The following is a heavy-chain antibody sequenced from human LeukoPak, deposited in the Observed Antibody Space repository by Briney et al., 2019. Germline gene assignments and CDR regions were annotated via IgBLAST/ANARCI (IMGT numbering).Heavy chain of an antibody. V-gene: IGHV3-30*18. CDR3: AKALDSGGNFYFDY. D-gene: IGHD4-23*01. J-gene: IGHJ4*02. Sequence: PGGSLRLSCAASGFTVGSSYMGWVRQAPGKGLEWVSLISYDGSNKYYANSVKGRFTISRDNSKNTLYLQLNSLRAEDTAVFYCAKALDSGGNFYFDYWGQGTLVTVSS. CDR2: ISYDGSNK. CDR1: GFTVGSSY.